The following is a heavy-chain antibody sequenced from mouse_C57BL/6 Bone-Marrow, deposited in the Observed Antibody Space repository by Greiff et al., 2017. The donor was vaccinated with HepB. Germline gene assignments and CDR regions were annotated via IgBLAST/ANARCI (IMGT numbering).Heavy chain of an antibody. CDR1: GFTFSSYG. D-gene: IGHD4-1*01. J-gene: IGHJ4*01. CDR2: ISSGGSYT. V-gene: IGHV5-6*01. Sequence: EVMLVESGGDLVKPGGSLKLSCAASGFTFSSYGMSLVRQTPDKRLAWVATISSGGSYTYYPDSVKGRFTIARDNAKNTLYLQMSSLKSEDTAMYYCARTGSPYAMGYWGQGTSVTVSS. CDR3: ARTGSPYAMGY.